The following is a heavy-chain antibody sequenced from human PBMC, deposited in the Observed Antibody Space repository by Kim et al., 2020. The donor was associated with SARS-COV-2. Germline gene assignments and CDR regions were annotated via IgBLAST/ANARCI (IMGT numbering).Heavy chain of an antibody. V-gene: IGHV4-34*01. Sequence: SETLSLTCAVYGGSFSGYYWSWIRQPPGKGLEWIGEINHSGSTNYNPSLKSRVTISVDTSKNQFSLKLSSVTAADTAVYYCSRGPAYCGGDCFFSPQEYYCDYWGQGTLVTVSS. CDR2: INHSGST. CDR3: SRGPAYCGGDCFFSPQEYYCDY. D-gene: IGHD2-21*02. J-gene: IGHJ4*02. CDR1: GGSFSGYY.